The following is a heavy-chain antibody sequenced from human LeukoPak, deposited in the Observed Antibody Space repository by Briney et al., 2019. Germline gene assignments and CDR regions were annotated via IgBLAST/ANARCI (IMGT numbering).Heavy chain of an antibody. J-gene: IGHJ4*02. CDR2: ISYDGSNK. V-gene: IGHV3-30-3*01. CDR1: GFTFSSYA. CDR3: ARDLRTLFRGIAAAD. D-gene: IGHD6-13*01. Sequence: PEGSLRLSCAASGFTFSSYAMHWVRQAPGKGLEWVAVISYDGSNKYYADSVKGRFTISRDNSKNTLYLQMNSLRAEDTAVYYCARDLRTLFRGIAAADWGQGTLVTVSS.